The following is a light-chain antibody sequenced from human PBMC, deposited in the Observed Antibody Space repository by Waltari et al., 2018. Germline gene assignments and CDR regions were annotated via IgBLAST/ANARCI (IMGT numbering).Light chain of an antibody. V-gene: IGLV2-23*02. CDR2: EFS. Sequence: QSALTQPASVSGSPGQSITISCTGTSSALGSHNIVSWYQQHPGKAPKLMIYEFSKRPSGVSNRFSGSKSGNRASLTISGLQAEDEADYYCCSYAGSSTLDVVFGGGTKLTVL. CDR1: SSALGSHNI. J-gene: IGLJ2*01. CDR3: CSYAGSSTLDVV.